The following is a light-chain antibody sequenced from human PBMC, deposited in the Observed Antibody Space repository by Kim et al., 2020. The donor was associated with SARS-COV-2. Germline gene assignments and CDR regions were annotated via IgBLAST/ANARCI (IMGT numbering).Light chain of an antibody. CDR2: DVS. CDR3: NSYTSSTTFYV. V-gene: IGLV2-14*03. CDR1: SSDVGGYNY. Sequence: QSALTQPASVSGSPGQSITISCTGTSSDVGGYNYVSWYQQHPGKAPKVLIYDVSKRPSGVSNRFSGSKSDNTASLTISGLQAEDEADYYCNSYTSSTTFYVFGTGTKVTVL. J-gene: IGLJ1*01.